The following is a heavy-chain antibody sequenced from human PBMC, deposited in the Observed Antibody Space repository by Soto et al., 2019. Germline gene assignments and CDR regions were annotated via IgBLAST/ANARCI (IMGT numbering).Heavy chain of an antibody. CDR3: ARGPMTTVTTWGDWYFDL. V-gene: IGHV3-33*01. CDR1: GFAFSSYG. J-gene: IGHJ2*01. CDR2: IWNDVTNK. D-gene: IGHD4-17*01. Sequence: QVQLVESGGGVVQPGRSLRLSCATSGFAFSSYGMHWVRQGPGKRLKWVAVIWNDVTNKYYTDSVNGRFTISRDDSKNTLYLQMNSLRAEDTAVYYCARGPMTTVTTWGDWYFDLWGRGTLVTVSS.